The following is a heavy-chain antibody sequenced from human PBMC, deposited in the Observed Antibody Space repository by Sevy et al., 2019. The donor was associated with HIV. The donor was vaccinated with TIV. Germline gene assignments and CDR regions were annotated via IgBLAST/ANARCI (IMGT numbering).Heavy chain of an antibody. J-gene: IGHJ4*02. Sequence: GGSLRLSCAASGFTFSSYEMNWVRQAPGKGLEWVTFIQYDGSNKYYADSVKGRFTISRDNSKNTLYLQMNSLRRDDTAVYYCAKNTAAVGTGGFDYWGQGTLVTVSS. D-gene: IGHD6-13*01. CDR1: GFTFSSYE. CDR3: AKNTAAVGTGGFDY. CDR2: IQYDGSNK. V-gene: IGHV3-30*02.